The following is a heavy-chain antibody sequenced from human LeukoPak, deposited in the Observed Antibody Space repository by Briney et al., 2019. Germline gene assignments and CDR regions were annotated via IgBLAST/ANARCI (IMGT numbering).Heavy chain of an antibody. CDR3: ARARGYCGGDCYVY. CDR1: GGSFSGYY. V-gene: IGHV4-34*01. Sequence: PSETLSLTCAVYGGSFSGYYWSWIRQPPGKGLEWIGEINHSGSTNYNPSLKSRVTISVDTSKNQFSLKLSSVTAADTAVYYCARARGYCGGDCYVYWGQGTLATVSS. D-gene: IGHD2-21*01. J-gene: IGHJ4*02. CDR2: INHSGST.